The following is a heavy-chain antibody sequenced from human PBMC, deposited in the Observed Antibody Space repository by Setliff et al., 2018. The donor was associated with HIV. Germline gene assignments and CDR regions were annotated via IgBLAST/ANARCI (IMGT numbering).Heavy chain of an antibody. CDR3: ARGRYRSRWYASDHYYIDV. J-gene: IGHJ6*03. D-gene: IGHD6-13*01. Sequence: KPSETLSLTCAVYGASFSGYYWSWVRQPPGKGLEWIGEINHSGSTNYNPSLKSRVTISVDTSKNQFSLKLRSVTAADTALYYCARGRYRSRWYASDHYYIDVWGKGTTVTVSS. CDR2: INHSGST. CDR1: GASFSGYY. V-gene: IGHV4-34*01.